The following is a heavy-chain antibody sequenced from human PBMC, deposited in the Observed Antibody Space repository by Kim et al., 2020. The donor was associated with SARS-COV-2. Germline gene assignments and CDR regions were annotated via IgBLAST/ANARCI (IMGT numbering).Heavy chain of an antibody. CDR1: GGSFSGYY. D-gene: IGHD6-13*01. CDR2: INHSGST. J-gene: IGHJ5*02. V-gene: IGHV4-34*01. Sequence: SETLSLTCAVYGGSFSGYYWSWIRQPPGKGLEWIGEINHSGSTNYNPSLKSRVTISVDTSKNQFSLKLSSVTAADTAVYDCARGRVRIAAAGKGGWFDPWGQGTLDTVSS. CDR3: ARGRVRIAAAGKGGWFDP.